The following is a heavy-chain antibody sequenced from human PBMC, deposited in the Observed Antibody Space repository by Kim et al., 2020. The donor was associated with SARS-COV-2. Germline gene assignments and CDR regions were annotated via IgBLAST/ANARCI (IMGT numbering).Heavy chain of an antibody. D-gene: IGHD3-10*01. Sequence: GGSLRLSCAASGFTFSSYAMSWVRQAPGKGLEWVSAISGSGGSTYYADSVKGRFTISRDNSKNTLYLQMNSLRAEDTAVYYCAKAIHYLPSLRLFDYWGQGTLVTVSS. CDR1: GFTFSSYA. CDR3: AKAIHYLPSLRLFDY. J-gene: IGHJ4*02. CDR2: ISGSGGST. V-gene: IGHV3-23*01.